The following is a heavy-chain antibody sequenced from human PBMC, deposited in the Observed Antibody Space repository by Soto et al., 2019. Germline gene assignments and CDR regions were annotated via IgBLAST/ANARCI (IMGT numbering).Heavy chain of an antibody. CDR2: ISGSGGRT. Sequence: GGPLRLSCAASGFAFSSYAMTWVRQAPGKGLEWVSAISGSGGRTYYADSVKGRFTISRDNSKNTLYLQMNSLRAEDTAVYYCAKSGYYDTSGPARYFDYWGQGTLVTVSS. CDR1: GFAFSSYA. J-gene: IGHJ4*02. V-gene: IGHV3-23*01. CDR3: AKSGYYDTSGPARYFDY. D-gene: IGHD3-22*01.